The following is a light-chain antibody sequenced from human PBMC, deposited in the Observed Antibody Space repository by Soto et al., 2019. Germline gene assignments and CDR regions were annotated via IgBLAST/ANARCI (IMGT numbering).Light chain of an antibody. CDR2: TNT. CDR3: ASWVDSLNGPV. Sequence: QSVLTQPPSASGTPGQRVTISCSGSSSNVGGNPVNWYQHVPTTAPKLLIYTNTQRPSGVPDRFSGSKSGTSASLAISGLQSEDEADYYCASWVDSLNGPVFGTGTQLTVL. CDR1: SSNVGGNP. J-gene: IGLJ1*01. V-gene: IGLV1-44*01.